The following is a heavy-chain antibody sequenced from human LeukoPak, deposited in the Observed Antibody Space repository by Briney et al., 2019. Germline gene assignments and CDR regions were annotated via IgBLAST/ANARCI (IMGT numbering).Heavy chain of an antibody. CDR2: INPNSGGT. Sequence: ASVKVSCKASGYTFTGYYMHWVRRAPGQGLEWMGWINPNSGGTNYAQKFQGRVTMTRDTSISTAYMELSRLRSDDTAVYYCARLRPPSGWDYYYYGMDVWGQGTTVTVSS. V-gene: IGHV1-2*02. D-gene: IGHD6-19*01. CDR1: GYTFTGYY. J-gene: IGHJ6*02. CDR3: ARLRPPSGWDYYYYGMDV.